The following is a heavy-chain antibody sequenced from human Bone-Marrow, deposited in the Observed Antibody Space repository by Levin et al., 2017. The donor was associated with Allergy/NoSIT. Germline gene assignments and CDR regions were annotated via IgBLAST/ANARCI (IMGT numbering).Heavy chain of an antibody. CDR1: GFTVSTNY. V-gene: IGHV3-53*01. Sequence: GGSLRLSCVASGFTVSTNYMSWVRQAPGKGLEWVSVIYSGGSTYYADSVKGRFTTSRDNSKNTLYLHMNSLRAEDTAAYYCVRSTQKDSWGQGTLVTVSS. CDR3: VRSTQKDS. CDR2: IYSGGST. J-gene: IGHJ4*02.